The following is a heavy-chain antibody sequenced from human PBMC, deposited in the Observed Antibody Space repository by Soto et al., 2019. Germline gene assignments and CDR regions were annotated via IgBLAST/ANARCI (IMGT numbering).Heavy chain of an antibody. V-gene: IGHV3-21*01. Sequence: EVYLVQSGGGLVKPGGSLRLSCAASGFTFSSYAMIWVRQTQEKGLEWVSSISSTSSYTHYSDSVKGRFTISRDNANNSLFLQMNSLTAEDTATYYCARDLALAGNYLGQGVLVTVSS. CDR3: ARDLALAGNY. J-gene: IGHJ4*02. CDR1: GFTFSSYA. CDR2: ISSTSSYT. D-gene: IGHD6-19*01.